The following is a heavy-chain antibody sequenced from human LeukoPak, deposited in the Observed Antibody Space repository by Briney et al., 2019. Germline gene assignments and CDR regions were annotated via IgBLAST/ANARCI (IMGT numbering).Heavy chain of an antibody. D-gene: IGHD6-13*01. J-gene: IGHJ3*02. CDR3: ARDEPDSSSWYGDAFDI. V-gene: IGHV4-4*07. CDR2: FHTSGST. CDR1: GGAITSYH. Sequence: PSETLSLTCTVSGGAITSYHWSWIRQPAGKGLEWIGRFHTSGSTNYNPSLKSRVTMSVDTSKNQFSLKLRSVTAADTAVYYCARDEPDSSSWYGDAFDIWGQGTMVSVSS.